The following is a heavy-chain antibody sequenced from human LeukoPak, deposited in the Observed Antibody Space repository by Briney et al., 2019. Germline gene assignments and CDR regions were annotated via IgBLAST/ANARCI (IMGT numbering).Heavy chain of an antibody. CDR3: ARSQHEYSSSVTWFDP. Sequence: PSETLSPTCTVSGGSISSSSYFWGWIRQPPGRGLEWIGSIYYSGSTYYNPSLKSRVIISVDTSKNQFSLKLSSVTAADTAVYYCARSQHEYSSSVTWFDPWGQGTLVTVSS. J-gene: IGHJ5*02. V-gene: IGHV4-39*01. CDR1: GGSISSSSYF. D-gene: IGHD6-6*01. CDR2: IYYSGST.